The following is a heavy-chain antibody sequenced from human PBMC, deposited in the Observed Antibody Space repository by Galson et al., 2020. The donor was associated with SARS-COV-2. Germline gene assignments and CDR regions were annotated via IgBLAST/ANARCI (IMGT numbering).Heavy chain of an antibody. V-gene: IGHV3-7*04. CDR3: ARGHWGRDY. CDR1: GFTFSSHW. J-gene: IGHJ4*02. D-gene: IGHD7-27*01. Sequence: GESLKISRVGSGFTFSSHWLSWVRPAPGKGLEWVADIKPDGSDQYYVDSVKGRFTIARDNAKNSVYLQMNSLGAEDTAVYYCARGHWGRDYWGQGTLVTVSS. CDR2: IKPDGSDQ.